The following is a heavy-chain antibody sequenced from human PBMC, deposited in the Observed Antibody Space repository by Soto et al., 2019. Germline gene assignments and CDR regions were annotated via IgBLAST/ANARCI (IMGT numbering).Heavy chain of an antibody. CDR2: ISGSGGST. J-gene: IGHJ4*02. CDR1: GFTFSSYA. D-gene: IGHD3-22*01. CDR3: AKDRGYDYDSSGNDY. V-gene: IGHV3-23*01. Sequence: GGSLRLSCAASGFTFSSYAMSWVRQAPGEGLEWVSAISGSGGSTYYADSVKGRFTISRDNSKNTLYLQMNSLRAEDTAVYYCAKDRGYDYDSSGNDYWGQGTLVTVSS.